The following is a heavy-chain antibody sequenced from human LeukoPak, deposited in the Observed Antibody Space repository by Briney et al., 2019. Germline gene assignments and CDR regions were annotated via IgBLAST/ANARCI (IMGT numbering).Heavy chain of an antibody. D-gene: IGHD3-16*01. CDR2: INPSGGST. Sequence: ASVKVSCKASGYTFTSYYMHWVRQAPGQGLEWMGIINPSGGSTSYAQKFQGRVTMTRDTSTSTVYMELSSLRFEDTAVYYCARTLNQRLGFDYWGQGTLVTVSS. V-gene: IGHV1-46*01. J-gene: IGHJ4*02. CDR1: GYTFTSYY. CDR3: ARTLNQRLGFDY.